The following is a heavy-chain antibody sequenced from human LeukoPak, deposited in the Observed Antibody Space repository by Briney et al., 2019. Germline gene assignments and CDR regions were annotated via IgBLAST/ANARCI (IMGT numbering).Heavy chain of an antibody. D-gene: IGHD6-19*01. CDR2: ISSSSSYI. V-gene: IGHV3-21*01. Sequence: PGGSLRLSCAASGFTFSSYSMNWVRQAPGKGPEWVSSISSSSSYIYYADSVKGRFTISRDNAKNSQYLQMNSLRAEDTAVYYCASPSIRYSSGWWAYWGQGTLVTVSS. CDR1: GFTFSSYS. CDR3: ASPSIRYSSGWWAY. J-gene: IGHJ4*02.